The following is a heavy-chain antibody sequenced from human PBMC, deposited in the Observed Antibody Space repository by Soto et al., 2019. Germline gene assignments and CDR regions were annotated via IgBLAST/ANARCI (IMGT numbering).Heavy chain of an antibody. CDR3: ARSVGGSNVNFDY. Sequence: QVQLVQSGAEVRTPGASVKVSCKASGYTFTSYDINWVRQATGQGPEWMGWMNPDSGNTGYVQKFQGRDTMTKNTAISTAYMELSILTSEDTAVYYCARSVGGSNVNFDYWGQGTLVTVSS. V-gene: IGHV1-8*01. J-gene: IGHJ4*02. CDR1: GYTFTSYD. CDR2: MNPDSGNT. D-gene: IGHD3-10*01.